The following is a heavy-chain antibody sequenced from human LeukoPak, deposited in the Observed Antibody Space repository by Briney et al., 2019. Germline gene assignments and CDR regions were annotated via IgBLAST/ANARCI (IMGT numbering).Heavy chain of an antibody. CDR2: INHSGST. CDR3: ARAVVYDSSGTDAFDI. D-gene: IGHD3-22*01. CDR1: GGSFSGYY. Sequence: PSETLSLTCAVYGGSFSGYYWSWIRQPPGKGLEWIGEINHSGSTNYNPSLKSRVTISVDTSKNQFSLKLSSVTAADTAVYYCARAVVYDSSGTDAFDIWGQGTMVTVSS. J-gene: IGHJ3*02. V-gene: IGHV4-34*01.